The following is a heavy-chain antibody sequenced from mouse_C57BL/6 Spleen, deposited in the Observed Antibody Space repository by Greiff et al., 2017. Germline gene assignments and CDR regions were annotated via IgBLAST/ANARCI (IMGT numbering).Heavy chain of an antibody. Sequence: DVQLVESGGGLVKPGGSLKLSCAASGFTFSSYAMSWVRQTPEKRLEWVATISDGGSYTYYPDNVKGRFTISRDNAKNNLYLQMSHLKSEDTAMYYCARDPELGLWYFDVWGTGTTVTVSS. J-gene: IGHJ1*03. CDR1: GFTFSSYA. CDR2: ISDGGSYT. V-gene: IGHV5-4*01. D-gene: IGHD4-1*01. CDR3: ARDPELGLWYFDV.